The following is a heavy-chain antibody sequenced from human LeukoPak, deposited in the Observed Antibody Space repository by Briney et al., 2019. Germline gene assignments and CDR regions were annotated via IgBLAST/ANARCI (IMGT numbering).Heavy chain of an antibody. V-gene: IGHV3-30*18. CDR2: ISYDGRNK. J-gene: IGHJ4*02. CDR3: AKGGVATVDYLDY. Sequence: GGSLRLSCAASGFTFSNYNINWVRQAPGKGLEWVAVISYDGRNKYYADSVKGRFTISRDDSKKTVHLQTNSLRVEDTAVYYCAKGGVATVDYLDYWGQGSLVTVSS. CDR1: GFTFSNYN. D-gene: IGHD5-12*01.